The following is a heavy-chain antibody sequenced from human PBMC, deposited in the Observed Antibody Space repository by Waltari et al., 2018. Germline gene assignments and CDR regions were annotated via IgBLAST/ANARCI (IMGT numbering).Heavy chain of an antibody. Sequence: QVQLVASGGGVVQPGTSLRLSCAASGFSFSNYAMHWGRQTPGKGLEWVTLVWNDGSTINYAEAVRGRFSSSRDNSRDNLYLQMNSLTTDDSAIYYCARGTGSGSFLVDHWGQGTLVTVST. CDR2: VWNDGSTI. J-gene: IGHJ4*02. V-gene: IGHV3-30-3*01. D-gene: IGHD3-10*01. CDR3: ARGTGSGSFLVDH. CDR1: GFSFSNYA.